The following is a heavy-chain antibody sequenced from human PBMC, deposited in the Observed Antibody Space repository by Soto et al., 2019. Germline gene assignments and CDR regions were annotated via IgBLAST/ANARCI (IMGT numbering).Heavy chain of an antibody. CDR1: GYTFTSYG. V-gene: IGHV1-18*04. J-gene: IGHJ6*02. Sequence: GASVKVSCKVSGYTFTSYGLSWVRQAPGQGLEWMGWISVYNGDTNYAQKFQGRLTMTTDASTSTAYMELRSLRSDDTAVYYCAIPTQQAQSTHFTTRAGMDVWGQGTTVTVSS. CDR3: AIPTQQAQSTHFTTRAGMDV. CDR2: ISVYNGDT. D-gene: IGHD1-1*01.